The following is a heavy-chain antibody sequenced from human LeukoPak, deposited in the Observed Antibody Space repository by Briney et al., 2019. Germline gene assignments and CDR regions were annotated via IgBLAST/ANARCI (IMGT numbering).Heavy chain of an antibody. J-gene: IGHJ5*01. Sequence: SQTLSLTCLVSGGSISSSPYSGTYYWSWIRQTAGKGLKWIGRMYNSGTTNYNPLLKSRVAISVDTSKNQFSLNLSSVTAADTGVYYCVRGTSRFDSWGQGTLVTVSS. CDR3: VRGTSRFDS. CDR2: MYNSGTT. V-gene: IGHV4-61*02. CDR1: GGSISSSPYSGTYY.